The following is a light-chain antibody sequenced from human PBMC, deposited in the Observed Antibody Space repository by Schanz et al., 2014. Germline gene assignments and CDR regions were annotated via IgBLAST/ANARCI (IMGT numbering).Light chain of an antibody. J-gene: IGKJ3*01. CDR2: GAA. CDR1: ESVSSN. CDR3: HQYGISPFT. V-gene: IGKV3-20*01. Sequence: EIVMTQSPATLSVSPGERATLSCRASESVSSNLVWYQQKPGQAPRVLIYGAATRATDIPDRFSGSGSGTDFTLTISRLEPEDFAVYYCHQYGISPFTFGPGTKVDIK.